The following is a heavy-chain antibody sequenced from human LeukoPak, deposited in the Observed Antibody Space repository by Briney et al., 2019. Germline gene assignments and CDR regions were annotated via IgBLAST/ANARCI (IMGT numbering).Heavy chain of an antibody. V-gene: IGHV1-18*01. D-gene: IGHD6-13*01. CDR2: ISAYNGNT. J-gene: IGHJ4*02. CDR3: ARVVGGSWFQLSDY. CDR1: GYTFTSYG. Sequence: ASVKVSCKASGYTFTSYGISWVRQAPGQGLEWMGWISAYNGNTNYAQKLQGRVTMATDTSTSTAYMELRSLRSDDTAVYYCARVVGGSWFQLSDYWGQGTLVTVSS.